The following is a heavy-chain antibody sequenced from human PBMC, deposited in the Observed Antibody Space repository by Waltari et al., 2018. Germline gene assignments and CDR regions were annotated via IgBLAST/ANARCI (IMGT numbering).Heavy chain of an antibody. V-gene: IGHV4-34*01. Sequence: QVQLQQWGAGLLKPSETLSLTCAVYGGSFSGYYWSWFRQPPGKGLEWIGEINHSGSTNYNPSLKSRVTISVDTSKNQFSLKLSSVTAADTAVYYCARHGRITMIVVVMAAFDIWGQGTMVTVSS. D-gene: IGHD3-22*01. CDR3: ARHGRITMIVVVMAAFDI. J-gene: IGHJ3*02. CDR2: INHSGST. CDR1: GGSFSGYY.